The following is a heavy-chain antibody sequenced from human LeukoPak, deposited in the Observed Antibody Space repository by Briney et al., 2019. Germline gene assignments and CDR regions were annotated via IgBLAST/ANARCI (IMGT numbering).Heavy chain of an antibody. CDR1: GFNFRNYA. J-gene: IGHJ4*02. CDR3: AKSTTTIVVDNFDY. CDR2: ISSDASRQ. Sequence: GGSLRLSCAASGFNFRNYAMHWVRQAPGKGLEWVAVISSDASRQNYADSVKGRFTISRDNSKNTLYLQMNSLRAEDTAVYYCAKSTTTIVVDNFDYWGQGTLVTVSS. V-gene: IGHV3-30*04. D-gene: IGHD3-22*01.